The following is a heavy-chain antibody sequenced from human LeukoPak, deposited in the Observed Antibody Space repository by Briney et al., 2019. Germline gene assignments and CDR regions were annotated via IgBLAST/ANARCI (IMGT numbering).Heavy chain of an antibody. Sequence: SGGSLRLSCAASGFTFSTSWMNWVRQAPGKGLEWVANIKEDGSEEYYVDSVKGRFTISRDNARKSLYLQMNSLRAEDTAVYYCAKVLAMATIRGYFDYWGQGTLVTVSS. CDR1: GFTFSTSW. V-gene: IGHV3-7*03. D-gene: IGHD5-24*01. J-gene: IGHJ4*02. CDR2: IKEDGSEE. CDR3: AKVLAMATIRGYFDY.